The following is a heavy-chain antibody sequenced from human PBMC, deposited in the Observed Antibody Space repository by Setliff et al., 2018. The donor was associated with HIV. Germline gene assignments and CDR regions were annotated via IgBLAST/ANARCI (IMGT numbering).Heavy chain of an antibody. V-gene: IGHV4-59*01. CDR3: GRVGFGELFGAFDI. Sequence: PSETLSLTCTVSGGSMSSYHWSWIRQPPGKGLEWVGYIYYSGSTNYNPSLKSRVSISVDTSKNQFSLKLSSVTAADTAMYYCGRVGFGELFGAFDIWGPGIMVTVSS. CDR1: GGSMSSYH. J-gene: IGHJ3*02. D-gene: IGHD3-10*01. CDR2: IYYSGST.